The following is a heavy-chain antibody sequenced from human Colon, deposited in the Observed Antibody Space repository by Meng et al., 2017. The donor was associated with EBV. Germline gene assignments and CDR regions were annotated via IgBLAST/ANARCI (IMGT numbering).Heavy chain of an antibody. D-gene: IGHD3-10*01. Sequence: VRLKESWPGLGTPWKILSLICVVPGGSMSSVYWSTCVREARGEGLNWIGEIDHSGSTNYNPSLNSQVTISVDKSKNQFSLKLTSVAAADTAVYYWARGVYYSFDYWGQRTLVTVSS. CDR2: IDHSGST. V-gene: IGHV4-4*02. CDR3: ARGVYYSFDY. CDR1: GGSMSSVYW. J-gene: IGHJ4*02.